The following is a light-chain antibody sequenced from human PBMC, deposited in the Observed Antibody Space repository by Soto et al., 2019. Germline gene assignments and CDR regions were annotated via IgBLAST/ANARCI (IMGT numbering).Light chain of an antibody. V-gene: IGKV3-15*01. J-gene: IGKJ1*01. Sequence: EIVVTQSPATLSVSVGERATLSCRASQSISSALAWYQQKPGMPPRLLIYNASTMASGIPARFSGSGSGTDFTLTISSLQSQDFAAYYCQQYNKCPRTFGQGTKVDI. CDR2: NAS. CDR3: QQYNKCPRT. CDR1: QSISSA.